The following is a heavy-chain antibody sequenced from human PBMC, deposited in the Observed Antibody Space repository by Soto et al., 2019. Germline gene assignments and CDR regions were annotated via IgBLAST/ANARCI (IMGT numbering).Heavy chain of an antibody. D-gene: IGHD4-17*01. V-gene: IGHV4-39*01. Sequence: SETLSLTCTVSGGSISSSSYYWGWIRQPPGKGLEWIGSIYYSGSTYYNPSLKSRVTISVDTSKNQFSLKLSSVTAADTAVYYCARVGRTTVDYWGQGTLVTVSS. CDR3: ARVGRTTVDY. CDR1: GGSISSSSYY. CDR2: IYYSGST. J-gene: IGHJ4*02.